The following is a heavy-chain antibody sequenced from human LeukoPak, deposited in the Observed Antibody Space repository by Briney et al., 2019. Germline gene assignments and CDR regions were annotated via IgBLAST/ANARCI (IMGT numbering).Heavy chain of an antibody. Sequence: PSETLSLTCTVSGVSISSYYWSWIRQPPGKGLEWIWYIYYSGSTNYNPSLKSRVTISVDTSKNQFSLKLSSVTAADTAVYYCAMTYCSSTSCYLDYWGQGTLVTVSS. J-gene: IGHJ4*02. CDR1: GVSISSYY. D-gene: IGHD2-2*01. CDR2: IYYSGST. V-gene: IGHV4-59*01. CDR3: AMTYCSSTSCYLDY.